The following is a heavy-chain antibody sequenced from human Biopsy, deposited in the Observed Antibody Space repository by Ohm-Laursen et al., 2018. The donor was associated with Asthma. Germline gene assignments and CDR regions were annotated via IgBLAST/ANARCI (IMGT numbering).Heavy chain of an antibody. V-gene: IGHV1-24*01. CDR2: HDHEEGGT. Sequence: GASVKVSCKISGYSLTDLSMHWVRQAPGQELGWMGGHDHEEGGTVNARRFQGRVTITADESTSTAYMEVTSLRSEDTAIYYCARCQVGYSSGWSLLLKKIYYSGMDVWGQGTAVTVSS. CDR1: GYSLTDLS. D-gene: IGHD6-19*01. CDR3: ARCQVGYSSGWSLLLKKIYYSGMDV. J-gene: IGHJ6*02.